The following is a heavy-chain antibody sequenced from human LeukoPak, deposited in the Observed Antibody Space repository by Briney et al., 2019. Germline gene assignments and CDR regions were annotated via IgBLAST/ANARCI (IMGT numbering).Heavy chain of an antibody. D-gene: IGHD3-22*01. CDR2: VYLDDSDI. CDR3: ARHSGYYYGHYFDN. CDR1: GYSSTKYW. Sequence: GESLKISCKGSGYSSTKYWIGWVRQMPGKGLEWMGIVYLDDSDIKYSPSFEGQVTISADKSISTAYLQWTSLRASDSAIYYCARHSGYYYGHYFDNWGQGTLVTVSS. V-gene: IGHV5-51*01. J-gene: IGHJ4*02.